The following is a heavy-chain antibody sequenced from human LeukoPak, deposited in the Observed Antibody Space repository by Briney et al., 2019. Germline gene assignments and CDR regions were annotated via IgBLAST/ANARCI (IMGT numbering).Heavy chain of an antibody. V-gene: IGHV4-59*01. CDR1: GGSISSYY. D-gene: IGHD4-17*01. J-gene: IGHJ3*02. CDR3: AREDYVVAFDI. Sequence: PSETLSLTCTVSGGSISSYYWSWIRQPPGKGLEWIGYIYYSGSTNYNPSLKSRVTISVDTSKNQFSLKLSSVTAADTAVYYCAREDYVVAFDIWGQGTMVTVSS. CDR2: IYYSGST.